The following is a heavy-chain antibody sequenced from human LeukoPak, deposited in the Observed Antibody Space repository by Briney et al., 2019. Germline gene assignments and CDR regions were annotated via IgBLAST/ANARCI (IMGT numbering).Heavy chain of an antibody. CDR1: GGSFSGYY. V-gene: IGHV4-34*01. J-gene: IGHJ4*02. Sequence: PSETLFLTCAVYGGSFSGYYWSWTRQPPGKGLEWIGEINHSGSTNYNPSLKSRVTISVATSKNQFSLKLSSVTAADTAVYYCARVSVTYYYDSSCYYFDYWGQGTLVTVSS. CDR2: INHSGST. CDR3: ARVSVTYYYDSSCYYFDY. D-gene: IGHD3-22*01.